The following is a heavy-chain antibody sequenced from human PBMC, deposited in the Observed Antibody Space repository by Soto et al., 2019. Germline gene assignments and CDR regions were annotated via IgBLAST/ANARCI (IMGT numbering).Heavy chain of an antibody. Sequence: SGPTLVNPTETLTLTCSVSGFSLTNGRMGVSWIRQPPGKALEWLAHFFSDAGRSYSTSMQSRLYMYKDSSGSQVVLTMTNMAPADTATYFCARMDGDYNYYGLDVWGHGIAVTFSS. CDR2: FFSDAGR. J-gene: IGHJ6*02. V-gene: IGHV2-26*01. CDR3: ARMDGDYNYYGLDV. CDR1: GFSLTNGRMG. D-gene: IGHD4-17*01.